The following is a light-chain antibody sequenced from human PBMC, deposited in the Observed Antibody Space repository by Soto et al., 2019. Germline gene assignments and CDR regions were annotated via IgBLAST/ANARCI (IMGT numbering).Light chain of an antibody. CDR2: GAS. CDR3: QQYGSSPLIT. CDR1: QSVSSSY. V-gene: IGKV3-20*01. Sequence: EIVLTQSPDTLSLSLGERVTLSCRASQSVSSSYLAWYQQKPGQAPRLLIFGASSRATGIPARFSGSGSGTDFTLTISRLEPEDFAVYYCQQYGSSPLITFGQGTRLEI. J-gene: IGKJ5*01.